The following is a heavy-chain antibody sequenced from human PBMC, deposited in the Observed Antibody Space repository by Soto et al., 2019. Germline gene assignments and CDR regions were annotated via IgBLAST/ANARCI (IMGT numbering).Heavy chain of an antibody. D-gene: IGHD5-12*01. V-gene: IGHV6-1*02. CDR1: GDSVSRDIAA. J-gene: IGHJ6*03. Sequence: QVQLQQSGPGLVKPSQSLSLTCAISGDSVSRDIAAWNWIRQTPSRGLEWLGRIYYRSKWLNTYEVSVNSRITISPDTSKNQFSLQLSSVTPEDTAVYYCARGSWDDVSGHYYIDVWDEGTTVTVSS. CDR2: IYYRSKWLN. CDR3: ARGSWDDVSGHYYIDV.